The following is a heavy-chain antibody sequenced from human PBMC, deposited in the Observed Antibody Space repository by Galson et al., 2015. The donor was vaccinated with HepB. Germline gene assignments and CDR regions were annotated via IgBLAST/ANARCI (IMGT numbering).Heavy chain of an antibody. V-gene: IGHV5-51*01. CDR3: ARSIVVVPAAYGGTRYYYMDV. CDR1: GYSFTSYW. Sequence: QSGAEVKKPGESLKISCKGSGYSFTSYWIGWVRQMPGKGLEWMGIIYPGDSDTRYSPSFQGQVTISADKSISTAYLQWSSLKASDTAMYYCARSIVVVPAAYGGTRYYYMDVWGKGTTVTVSS. CDR2: IYPGDSDT. J-gene: IGHJ6*03. D-gene: IGHD2-2*01.